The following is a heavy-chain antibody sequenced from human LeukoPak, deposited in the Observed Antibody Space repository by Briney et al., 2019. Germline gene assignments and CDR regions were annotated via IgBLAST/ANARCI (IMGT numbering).Heavy chain of an antibody. V-gene: IGHV4-34*01. CDR1: GGSFSGYY. CDR2: INHSGGT. D-gene: IGHD3-10*01. Sequence: PSETLSLTCAVYGGSFSGYYWSWIRQPPGKGLEWIGEINHSGGTNYNPSLKSRVTISVDTSKNQFSLKLSSVTAADTAVYYCARAKGWGFGESFDYWGQGTLVTVSS. J-gene: IGHJ4*02. CDR3: ARAKGWGFGESFDY.